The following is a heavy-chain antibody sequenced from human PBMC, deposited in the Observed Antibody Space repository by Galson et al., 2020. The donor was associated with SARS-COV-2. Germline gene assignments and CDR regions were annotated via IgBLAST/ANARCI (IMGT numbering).Heavy chain of an antibody. Sequence: ASETLSLTCSVSGYSINSGYYWMWIRQSPERGLEWIANIHRSGSTYYNPSLKSRATISVDTSKNQFSLRLNSMTAADTAVYYCARQVVAKTYYFDYGGRGILVTVSS. CDR3: ARQVVAKTYYFDY. J-gene: IGHJ4*02. CDR1: GYSINSGYY. CDR2: IHRSGST. V-gene: IGHV4-38-2*02. D-gene: IGHD2-15*01.